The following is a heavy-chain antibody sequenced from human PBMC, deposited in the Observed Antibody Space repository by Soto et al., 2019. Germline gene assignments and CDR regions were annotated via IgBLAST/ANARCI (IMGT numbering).Heavy chain of an antibody. V-gene: IGHV1-2*02. CDR3: ARAPGGGSYHTRRFY. Sequence: ASVKVSCKASGYTFTGYYMHWVRQAPGQGLEWMGWINPNSGGTNYAQKFQGRVTMTRDTSISTAYMELSRLRSDDTAAYYCARAPGGGSYHTRRFYWGQGTLVTVSS. J-gene: IGHJ4*02. D-gene: IGHD1-26*01. CDR1: GYTFTGYY. CDR2: INPNSGGT.